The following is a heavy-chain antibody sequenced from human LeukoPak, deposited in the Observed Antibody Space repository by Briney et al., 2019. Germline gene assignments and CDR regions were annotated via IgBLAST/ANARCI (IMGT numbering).Heavy chain of an antibody. J-gene: IGHJ5*02. D-gene: IGHD1-26*01. CDR3: ARGGVNNWLDP. V-gene: IGHV1-2*02. CDR2: INPNSGSGGT. CDR1: GYTFTSYY. Sequence: ASVKVSCKASGYTFTSYYMHWVRQAPGQGLEWMGCINPNSGSGGTNYAEKFQGRVTMTRDTSISTAYMELSRLTSDDTAIYYCARGGVNNWLDPWGQGTLVTVSS.